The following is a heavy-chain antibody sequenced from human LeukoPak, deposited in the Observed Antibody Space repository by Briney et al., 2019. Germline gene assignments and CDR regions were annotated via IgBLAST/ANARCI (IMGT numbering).Heavy chain of an antibody. J-gene: IGHJ4*02. CDR3: ARLHSAAMVFDY. V-gene: IGHV4-30-4*08. D-gene: IGHD2-2*01. CDR2: IYYSGST. Sequence: PSETLSLTCTVSGSSTSSGDYYWSWIRQPPGKGLEWIGHIYYSGSTYYIPSLKSRVTMSVDTSKNQFSLKLSSVTAADTAVFYCARLHSAAMVFDYWGQGTLVTVSS. CDR1: GSSTSSGDYY.